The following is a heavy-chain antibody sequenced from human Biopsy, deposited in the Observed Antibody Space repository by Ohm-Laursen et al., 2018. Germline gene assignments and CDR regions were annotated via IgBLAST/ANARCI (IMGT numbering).Heavy chain of an antibody. CDR1: GFTFTSYA. Sequence: SLRLSCSASGFTFTSYAMHWVRQAPGKGLEWVANIKRDGSQSNHADSVKGRFTISRDDSKNTVYLQMNSLRVEDRAVYYCARPMSRVVAYGMDVWGQGTTVTVSS. D-gene: IGHD2-15*01. J-gene: IGHJ6*02. V-gene: IGHV3-33*08. CDR2: IKRDGSQS. CDR3: ARPMSRVVAYGMDV.